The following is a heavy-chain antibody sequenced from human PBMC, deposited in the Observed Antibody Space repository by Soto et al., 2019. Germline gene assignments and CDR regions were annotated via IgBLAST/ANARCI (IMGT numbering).Heavy chain of an antibody. Sequence: EVQLVESGGGLVQPGGSLRLSCAASGFTFSSYWMHWVRQAPGKGLVWVSHISSDGSTINYADFVKGRFTISRDNAKNTLFLQMNSLRAEDTAVYYCARHIDKIDYWGQGTLVTVSS. CDR2: ISSDGSTI. CDR1: GFTFSSYW. V-gene: IGHV3-74*01. J-gene: IGHJ4*02. CDR3: ARHIDKIDY.